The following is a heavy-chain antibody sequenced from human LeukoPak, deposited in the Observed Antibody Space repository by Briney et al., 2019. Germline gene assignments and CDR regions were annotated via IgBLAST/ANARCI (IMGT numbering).Heavy chain of an antibody. CDR3: VKEHCSSTSCFYFDY. CDR1: GFTFSNFG. V-gene: IGHV3-64D*06. J-gene: IGHJ4*02. D-gene: IGHD2-2*01. CDR2: ISGNGGST. Sequence: GGSLRLFCSASGFTFSNFGMHWVRQAPEKGLEYVSAISGNGGSTHYADSVKGRFTISRDNSKNTLYLQMTSLKAEDTAVYYCVKEHCSSTSCFYFDYWGQGTLATVSS.